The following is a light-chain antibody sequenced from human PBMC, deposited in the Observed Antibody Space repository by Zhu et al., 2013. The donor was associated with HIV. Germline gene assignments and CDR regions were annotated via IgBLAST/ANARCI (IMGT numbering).Light chain of an antibody. CDR2: EGS. CDR1: SSDVGGYNL. CDR3: CSYAGSVV. V-gene: IGLV2-23*01. J-gene: IGLJ2*01. Sequence: QSALTQPRSVSGSPGQSVTISCTGTSSDVGGYNLVSWYQQHPGKAPKLMIYEGSKRPSGVSNRFSGSKSGNTASLTISGLQAEDEADYYCCSYAGSVVFGGGTKLTVL.